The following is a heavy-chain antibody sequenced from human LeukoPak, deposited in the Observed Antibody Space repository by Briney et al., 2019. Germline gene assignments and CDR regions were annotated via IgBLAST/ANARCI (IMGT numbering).Heavy chain of an antibody. CDR2: INHSGST. CDR3: ARADYYDFWSGYEDAFDI. J-gene: IGHJ3*02. CDR1: GGSFSGYY. Sequence: PSETLSLTCAVYGGSFSGYYWSWIRQPPGKGLEWIGEINHSGSTNYNPSLKSRVTISVDTSKNQFSLKLSSVTAADTAVYYCARADYYDFWSGYEDAFDIWGQGTMVTVSS. V-gene: IGHV4-34*01. D-gene: IGHD3-3*01.